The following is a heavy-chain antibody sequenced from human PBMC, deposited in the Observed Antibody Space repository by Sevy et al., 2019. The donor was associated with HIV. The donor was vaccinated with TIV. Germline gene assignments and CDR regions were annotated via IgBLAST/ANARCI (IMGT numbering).Heavy chain of an antibody. CDR3: FVRIRDSSEIDY. D-gene: IGHD6-6*01. CDR2: LNGDGSHI. J-gene: IGHJ4*02. Sequence: GGSLRLSCAASGFTLSNYYMNWVRQGPGKGLVWVARLNGDGSHINYANSVRGRFTISRDNTKNTLYLQMSSLRGEDTAVYYCFVRIRDSSEIDYWGQGTLVTVSS. CDR1: GFTLSNYY. V-gene: IGHV3-74*01.